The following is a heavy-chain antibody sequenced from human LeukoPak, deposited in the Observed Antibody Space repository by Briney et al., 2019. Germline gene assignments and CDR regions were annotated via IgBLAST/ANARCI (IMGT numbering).Heavy chain of an antibody. CDR1: GGSISSSSYS. CDR3: ARCHDYGVLNWFDP. D-gene: IGHD4-17*01. V-gene: IGHV4-39*07. CDR2: IYYSGST. J-gene: IGHJ5*02. Sequence: SETLSLTCTVSGGSISSSSYSWGWIRQPPGKGLEWIGSIYYSGSTYYNPSLKSRVTISVDTSKNQFSLKLSSVTAADTAVYYCARCHDYGVLNWFDPWGQGTLVTVSS.